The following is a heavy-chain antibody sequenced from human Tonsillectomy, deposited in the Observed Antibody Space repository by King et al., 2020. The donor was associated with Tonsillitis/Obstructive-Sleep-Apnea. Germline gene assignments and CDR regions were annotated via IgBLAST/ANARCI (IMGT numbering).Heavy chain of an antibody. CDR3: ARGDCSSTSCYTGGLYYYYGMDV. CDR2: ISSSGSTI. CDR1: GFTFSSYE. V-gene: IGHV3-48*03. Sequence: VQLVESGGGLVQPGGSLRLSCAASGFTFSSYEMNWVRQAPGKGLEWVSYISSSGSTIYYADSVKGRFTISRDNAKNSLYLQMNSLRAEDTAVYYCARGDCSSTSCYTGGLYYYYGMDVWGQGTTVTVSS. D-gene: IGHD2-2*02. J-gene: IGHJ6*02.